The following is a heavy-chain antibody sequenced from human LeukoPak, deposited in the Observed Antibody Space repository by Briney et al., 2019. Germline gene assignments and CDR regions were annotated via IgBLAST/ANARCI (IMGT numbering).Heavy chain of an antibody. D-gene: IGHD5-18*01. Sequence: GGSLRLSCAASGFTFSDYYMSWIRQAPGKGLEWVSYISSSGNIIYSADSVKGRFTISRDNAKNSLYLQINSLRAEDTAVYYCARATAADTAMIYFDYWGQGTLVTISS. V-gene: IGHV3-11*01. J-gene: IGHJ4*02. CDR3: ARATAADTAMIYFDY. CDR2: ISSSGNII. CDR1: GFTFSDYY.